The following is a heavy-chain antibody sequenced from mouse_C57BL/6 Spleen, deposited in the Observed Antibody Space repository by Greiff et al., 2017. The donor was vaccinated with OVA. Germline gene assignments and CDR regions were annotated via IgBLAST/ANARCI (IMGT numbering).Heavy chain of an antibody. V-gene: IGHV5-9-1*02. Sequence: EVQLVESGEGLVKPGGSLKLSCAASGFTFSSYAMSWVRQTPEKRLEWVAYISSGGDYTYYADTVKGRFTISRDNARNTLYLQMSSLKSEDTAMYYCTRDLTDDYAMDYWGQGTSVTVSS. CDR3: TRDLTDDYAMDY. D-gene: IGHD4-1*01. CDR1: GFTFSSYA. CDR2: ISSGGDYT. J-gene: IGHJ4*01.